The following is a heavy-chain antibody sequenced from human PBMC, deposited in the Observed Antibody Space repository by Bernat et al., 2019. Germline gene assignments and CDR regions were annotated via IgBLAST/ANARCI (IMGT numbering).Heavy chain of an antibody. J-gene: IGHJ3*02. D-gene: IGHD5-12*01. CDR3: ARGVSGYYYAFDS. CDR2: MYYSGST. Sequence: QVQLQESGPGLVKPSQTLSLTCTVSGGSISSGGYYWSWIRQHPGKGLEWIGYMYYSGSTNYNPSLKSRVTISVDTSKNQFSLKLSSVTAADTAVYYCARGVSGYYYAFDSWGQGTMVTVNS. CDR1: GGSISSGGYY. V-gene: IGHV4-61*08.